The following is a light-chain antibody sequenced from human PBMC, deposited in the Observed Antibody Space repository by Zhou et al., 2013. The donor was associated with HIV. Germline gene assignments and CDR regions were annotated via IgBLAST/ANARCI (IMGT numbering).Light chain of an antibody. CDR1: QSVSSY. Sequence: EIVLTQSPATLSLSPGERATLSCRASQSVSSYLAWYQQKPGQAPRLLISDSSNRATGIPARFSGGGSGTDFTLTISSLQPEDFAVYYCQQRRNWPVTFGQGTKLEI. V-gene: IGKV3-11*01. CDR3: QQRRNWPVT. J-gene: IGKJ2*01. CDR2: DSS.